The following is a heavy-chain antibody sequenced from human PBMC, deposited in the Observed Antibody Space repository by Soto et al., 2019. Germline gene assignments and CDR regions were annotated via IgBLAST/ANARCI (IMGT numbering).Heavy chain of an antibody. V-gene: IGHV1-24*01. Sequence: ASVKVSCKVSGYNLTELTMHWVRQAPGKGLEWMGGFDPEDGETVYAQKFQGRVTMTEDTSTDTAYMELSSLRSEDTAVYYCATDLIVVVPRNYYYYMDVWGKGTTVTVSS. CDR1: GYNLTELT. D-gene: IGHD2-2*01. CDR2: FDPEDGET. CDR3: ATDLIVVVPRNYYYYMDV. J-gene: IGHJ6*03.